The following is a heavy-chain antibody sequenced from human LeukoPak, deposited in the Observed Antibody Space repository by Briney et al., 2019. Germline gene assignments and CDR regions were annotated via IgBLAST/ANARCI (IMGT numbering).Heavy chain of an antibody. J-gene: IGHJ6*03. CDR1: GGSISSYY. CDR3: ARNSGSFSSDYYYMDV. Sequence: PSETLSLTCTVSGGSISSYYWSWIRQPAGKGLEWIGRIYTSGGTNYNPSLKSRVTMSVDTSKNQFSLKLSSVTAADTAVYYCARNSGSFSSDYYYMDVWGKGTTVTVSS. D-gene: IGHD1-26*01. V-gene: IGHV4-4*07. CDR2: IYTSGGT.